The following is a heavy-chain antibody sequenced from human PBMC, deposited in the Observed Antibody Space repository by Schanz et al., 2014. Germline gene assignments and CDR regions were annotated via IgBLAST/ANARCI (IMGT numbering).Heavy chain of an antibody. CDR3: AREVGLYDRGWFDP. CDR2: MNPNSGNP. CDR1: GYNITSND. D-gene: IGHD3-22*01. Sequence: QVHLVQSGAEVKKPGASVKVSCKASGYNITSNDVTWVRQAPGQGLEWLGWMNPNSGNPGFAQKFRGRVTMTRNTSMSTAYIELHILTSEDTAVYYCAREVGLYDRGWFDPWGQGTLVTVSS. V-gene: IGHV1-8*01. J-gene: IGHJ5*02.